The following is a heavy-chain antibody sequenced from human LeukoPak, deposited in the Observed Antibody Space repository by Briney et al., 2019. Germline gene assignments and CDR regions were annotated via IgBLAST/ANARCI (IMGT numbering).Heavy chain of an antibody. CDR2: INWNGGST. J-gene: IGHJ4*02. Sequence: TGGSLRLSCAASGFTFDDYGMSWVRQAPGKGLEWVSGINWNGGSTGYAASVKGRFTISRDNAKNSLYLQMNSLRAEDTALYYCARASSSGRGPYYFDYWGQGTLVTVSS. D-gene: IGHD6-6*01. CDR3: ARASSSGRGPYYFDY. V-gene: IGHV3-20*04. CDR1: GFTFDDYG.